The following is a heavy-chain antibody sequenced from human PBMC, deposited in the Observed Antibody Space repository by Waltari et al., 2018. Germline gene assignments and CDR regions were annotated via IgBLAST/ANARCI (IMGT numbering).Heavy chain of an antibody. Sequence: QVQLVQSGAEVKKPGASVKVSCKASGSTFPSYHLNWVRQAPGKGLGWMGWRNTPIGNSAFAEKFQGRVTMTRDTSINTAYMELSGLRSEDTAVYYCAREFRSAAGHLNGMDIWGQGTAVTVSS. CDR3: AREFRSAAGHLNGMDI. D-gene: IGHD6-19*01. J-gene: IGHJ6*02. CDR2: RNTPIGNS. CDR1: GSTFPSYH. V-gene: IGHV1-8*01.